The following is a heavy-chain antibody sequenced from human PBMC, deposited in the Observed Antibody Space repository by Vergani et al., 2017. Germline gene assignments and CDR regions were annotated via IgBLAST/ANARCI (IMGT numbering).Heavy chain of an antibody. CDR3: ARKHITNYYDSSDDYDRGYYYGMDF. CDR2: ISSSGSNI. Sequence: QVQLVESGGGLVKPGGSLRLSCAASGFTFSDYYMSWIRQAPGKGLEWVSYISSSGSNIYYADSVKGRFTISRDNAKNSLYLQMNSLRAEDTAVYYCARKHITNYYDSSDDYDRGYYYGMDFWGQGTTVTVSS. CDR1: GFTFSDYY. V-gene: IGHV3-11*01. J-gene: IGHJ6*02. D-gene: IGHD3-22*01.